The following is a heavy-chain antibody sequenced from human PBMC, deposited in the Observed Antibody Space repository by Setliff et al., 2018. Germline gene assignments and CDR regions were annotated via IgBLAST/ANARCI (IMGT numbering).Heavy chain of an antibody. CDR2: IYSGGRST. CDR1: GFTFTDYA. V-gene: IGHV3-23*03. Sequence: PGGSLRLSCAASGFTFTDYAMTWVRQAPGKGLEWVSTIYSGGRSTFYTDSVKGRFIIYRDSSKNTLYMQMSSLRAEDTAVYYCAKPRVELRWGFESWGQGTLVTVSS. CDR3: AKPRVELRWGFES. J-gene: IGHJ4*02. D-gene: IGHD1-7*01.